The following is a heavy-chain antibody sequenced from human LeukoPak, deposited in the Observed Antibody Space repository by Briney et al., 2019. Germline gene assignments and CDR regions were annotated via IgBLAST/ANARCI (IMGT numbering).Heavy chain of an antibody. D-gene: IGHD3-22*01. V-gene: IGHV1-46*01. CDR2: INPSGGST. Sequence: ASVKVSCKTSGYTFTSYYIHWVRQAPGQGLEWMAIINPSGGSTRYARKFQGRVTMTRDTSTSTVYMELSSLRSEDTAVYYCARDPRASYESSDYYYPGDYWGQGTLVTVSP. CDR3: ARDPRASYESSDYYYPGDY. CDR1: GYTFTSYY. J-gene: IGHJ4*02.